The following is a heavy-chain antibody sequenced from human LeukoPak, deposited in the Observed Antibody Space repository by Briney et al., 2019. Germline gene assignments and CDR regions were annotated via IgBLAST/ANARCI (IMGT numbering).Heavy chain of an antibody. Sequence: PSETLSLTCTVSGGSISSSSYYWGWIRQPPGKGLEWIGSIYYSGSTYYNPSLASRVTISVDRSKNQFSLRLTSVTAADTAVFYCARGGVGPTTNWFDPWGQGTLVTVSS. D-gene: IGHD1-26*01. CDR1: GGSISSSSYY. V-gene: IGHV4-39*07. J-gene: IGHJ5*02. CDR3: ARGGVGPTTNWFDP. CDR2: IYYSGST.